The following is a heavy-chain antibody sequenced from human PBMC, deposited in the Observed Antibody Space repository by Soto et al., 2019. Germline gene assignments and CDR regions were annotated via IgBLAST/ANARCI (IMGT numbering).Heavy chain of an antibody. J-gene: IGHJ6*02. CDR3: ARDLIVVVPAVEIDHYYYGMDV. V-gene: IGHV1-46*03. CDR2: INPSGGST. D-gene: IGHD2-2*01. CDR1: GYTFTSYY. Sequence: ASVKVSCKASGYTFTSYYMHWVRQAPGQGLEWMGIINPSGGSTSYAQKFQGRVTMTRDTSTSTVYMELSSLRSEDTAVYYCARDLIVVVPAVEIDHYYYGMDVWGQGTTVTVSS.